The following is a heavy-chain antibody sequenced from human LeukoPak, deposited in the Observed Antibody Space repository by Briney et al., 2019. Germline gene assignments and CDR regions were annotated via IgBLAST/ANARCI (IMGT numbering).Heavy chain of an antibody. CDR3: TSGLSVRRSNNTPVDY. V-gene: IGHV4-61*02. CDR2: IYTSGST. Sequence: PSETLSLTCTVSGGSISSGSYYWSWIRQPAGKGLEWIGRIYTSGSTNYNPSLKSRVTISVDTSKNQFSLKLSSVTAADTAVYYCTSGLSVRRSNNTPVDYWGQGTLVTVSS. CDR1: GGSISSGSYY. J-gene: IGHJ4*02. D-gene: IGHD1-1*01.